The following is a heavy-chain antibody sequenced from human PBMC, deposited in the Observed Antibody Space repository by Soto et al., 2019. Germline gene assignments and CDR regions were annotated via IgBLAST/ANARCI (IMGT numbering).Heavy chain of an antibody. CDR3: ARGPREGSPNLDY. D-gene: IGHD1-26*01. J-gene: IGHJ4*02. Sequence: PSETLSLTCAVYGGSFSGYYWSWIRQPPGKGLEWIGEINHSGSTNYNPSLKSRVTISVDTSKNQFSLKLSSVTAADTAVYYCARGPREGSPNLDYWGQGTLVTVSS. CDR1: GGSFSGYY. CDR2: INHSGST. V-gene: IGHV4-34*01.